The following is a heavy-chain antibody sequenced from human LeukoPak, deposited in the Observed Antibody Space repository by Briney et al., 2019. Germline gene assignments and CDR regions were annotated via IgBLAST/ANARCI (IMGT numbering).Heavy chain of an antibody. CDR2: FDPEDGET. Sequence: ASVKVSCKVSGYTLTELSMHWVRQAPGKGREGMGGFDPEDGETIYAQKFQGRVTMTEDTSTDTAYMQLSSPRSEDTAVYYCATGLHYYDSSGYSDYWGQGTLVTVSP. D-gene: IGHD3-22*01. V-gene: IGHV1-24*01. CDR1: GYTLTELS. J-gene: IGHJ4*02. CDR3: ATGLHYYDSSGYSDY.